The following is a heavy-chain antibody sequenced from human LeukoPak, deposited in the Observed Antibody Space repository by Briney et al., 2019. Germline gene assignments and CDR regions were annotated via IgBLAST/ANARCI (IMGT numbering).Heavy chain of an antibody. CDR3: ARDSSHDAFDI. CDR2: IIPILGIA. Sequence: SVKVSCKASGGTFSSYAISWVRQAPGQGLEWMGRIIPILGIANYAQKFQGRVTITADKSTSTAYMELSSLRSEDTAVYYCARDSSHDAFDIWGQGTMVTVSS. J-gene: IGHJ3*02. CDR1: GGTFSSYA. D-gene: IGHD6-13*01. V-gene: IGHV1-69*04.